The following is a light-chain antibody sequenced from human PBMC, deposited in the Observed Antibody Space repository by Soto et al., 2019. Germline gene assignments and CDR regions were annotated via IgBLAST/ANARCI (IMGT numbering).Light chain of an antibody. CDR2: AAS. J-gene: IGKJ1*01. CDR3: QHTYSAPWT. Sequence: DIQMTQSPSSLSASVGDRVTITCRASQNIRNYLHWYQQKPGKAPKLLIFAASSFHRGVPSRFSGSRSGTDVALTMSSLQPGDSATYYCQHTYSAPWTFGQGTKVEIK. V-gene: IGKV1-39*01. CDR1: QNIRNY.